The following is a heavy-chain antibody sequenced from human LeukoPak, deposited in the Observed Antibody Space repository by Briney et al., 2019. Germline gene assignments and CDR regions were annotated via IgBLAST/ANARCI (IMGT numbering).Heavy chain of an antibody. D-gene: IGHD3-10*01. Sequence: SETLSLTCTVSGGSISSSSYYWGWIRQPPGKGLEWIGSIYYSGSTYYNPSLKSRVTISVDMSKNRFSLNLTSVTAADTALYYCAREESQYYGSGNFYFYFDYWGQGVLVTVSS. CDR2: IYYSGST. V-gene: IGHV4-39*07. CDR3: AREESQYYGSGNFYFYFDY. CDR1: GGSISSSSYY. J-gene: IGHJ4*02.